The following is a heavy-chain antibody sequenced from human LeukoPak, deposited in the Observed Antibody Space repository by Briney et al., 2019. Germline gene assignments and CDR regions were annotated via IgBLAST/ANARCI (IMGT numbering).Heavy chain of an antibody. V-gene: IGHV4-34*01. J-gene: IGHJ4*02. Sequence: SETLSLTCAVYGGSFSGYYWSWIRQPPGKGLEWIGEINHSGSTNYNPSLKSRVTISVDTSKNQFSLKLSSVTAADTAVYYCARHRYSYGYPDFDYWGQGTLVTVSS. D-gene: IGHD5-18*01. CDR1: GGSFSGYY. CDR2: INHSGST. CDR3: ARHRYSYGYPDFDY.